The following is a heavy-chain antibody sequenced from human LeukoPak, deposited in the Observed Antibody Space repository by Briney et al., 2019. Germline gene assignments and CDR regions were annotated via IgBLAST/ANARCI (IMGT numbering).Heavy chain of an antibody. CDR1: GYTFTGCY. CDR3: ARDRDGYNYYFDY. J-gene: IGHJ4*02. Sequence: ASVKVSCKASGYTFTGCYMHWVRQAPGQGLEWMGWINPNSGGTNYAQKFQGRVTMTRDTSISTAYMELSRLRSDDTAVYYCARDRDGYNYYFDYWGQGTLVTVSS. V-gene: IGHV1-2*02. CDR2: INPNSGGT. D-gene: IGHD5-24*01.